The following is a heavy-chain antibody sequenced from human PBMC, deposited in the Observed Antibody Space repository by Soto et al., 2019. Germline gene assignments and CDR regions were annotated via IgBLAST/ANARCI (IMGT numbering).Heavy chain of an antibody. CDR2: ISSSSTYI. CDR3: ASHPRDSSGYWYYFDY. CDR1: GFTFSSHS. V-gene: IGHV3-21*01. Sequence: EVQLVESGGGLVKPGGSLRLSCAASGFTFSSHSMNWVRQAPGKGLEWVSSISSSSTYIYYADSVKGRFTISRDNAKNSLYLQMNSLRAGDTAVYYCASHPRDSSGYWYYFDYWGQGTLVTVSS. D-gene: IGHD3-22*01. J-gene: IGHJ4*02.